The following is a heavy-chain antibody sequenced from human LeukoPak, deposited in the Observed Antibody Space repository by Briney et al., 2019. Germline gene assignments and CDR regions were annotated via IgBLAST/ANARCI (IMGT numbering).Heavy chain of an antibody. J-gene: IGHJ6*03. Sequence: SETLSLTCTVSGGSISSYYWSWIRQPPGKGLEGIGYIYYSGSTNYKPSLKSRVTISVDTSKNQFSLKLSSVTAADTAVYYCARVGNFWSGYYFAYYYYMDVWGKGTTVTVSS. CDR3: ARVGNFWSGYYFAYYYYMDV. CDR1: GGSISSYY. V-gene: IGHV4-59*01. CDR2: IYYSGST. D-gene: IGHD3-3*01.